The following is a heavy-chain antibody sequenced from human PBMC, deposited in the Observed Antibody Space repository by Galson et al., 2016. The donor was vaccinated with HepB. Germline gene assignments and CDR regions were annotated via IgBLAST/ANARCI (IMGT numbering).Heavy chain of an antibody. CDR1: GFTFTRYN. CDR2: ISSGSSYI. V-gene: IGHV3-21*01. Sequence: SLRLSCATSGFTFTRYNMHWVRQAPGKGLEWVSSISSGSSYIYYADSVKGRFPISRDNVKKSLYLQMTSLRPEDTALYYGARVREQHRLDAFDIWGQGTMVTGSS. J-gene: IGHJ3*02. CDR3: ARVREQHRLDAFDI. D-gene: IGHD6-13*01.